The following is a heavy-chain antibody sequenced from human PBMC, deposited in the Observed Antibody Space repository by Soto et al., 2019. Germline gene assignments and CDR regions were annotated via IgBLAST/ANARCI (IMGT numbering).Heavy chain of an antibody. CDR3: ARGVSAGVDY. V-gene: IGHV4-59*01. D-gene: IGHD1-26*01. CDR2: IYYSGST. Sequence: NPSETLSLTCTVSGGSISSYYWSWIRQPPGKGLEWIGYIYYSGSTNYNPSLQGRVTMTRDTSINTAYMELTTLTSDDTAFYYCARGVSAGVDYWGQGTLVTVSS. CDR1: GGSISSYY. J-gene: IGHJ4*02.